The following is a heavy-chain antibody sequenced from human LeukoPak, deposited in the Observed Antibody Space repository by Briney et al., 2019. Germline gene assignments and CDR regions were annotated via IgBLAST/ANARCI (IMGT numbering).Heavy chain of an antibody. D-gene: IGHD3-10*01. CDR1: GGSISSGGFS. V-gene: IGHV4-30-2*01. CDR2: IYHSGST. Sequence: SETLSLTCAVSGGSISSGGFSWSWIRQPPGKGLEWIGYIYHSGSTYYNPSLKSRVTITVDRSKKQFSLKQSSVTAADTAVYYCARGHYYGSGSYYLVAFDIWGQGKMVTVSA. J-gene: IGHJ3*02. CDR3: ARGHYYGSGSYYLVAFDI.